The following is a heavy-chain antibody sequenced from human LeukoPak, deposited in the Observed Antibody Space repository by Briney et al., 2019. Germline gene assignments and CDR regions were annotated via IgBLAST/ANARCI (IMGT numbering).Heavy chain of an antibody. CDR2: ISYDGNNK. J-gene: IGHJ3*02. CDR1: GFSISTYG. Sequence: GGSLRLSCTASGFSISTYGMYWVRRAPGKGLELVAVISYDGNNKYYGDIVKGRFTIYRDNAKNSLYLQLNSLRAEDTAVYYCARVDASDAFDIWGQGTMVTVSS. D-gene: IGHD2-2*01. CDR3: ARVDASDAFDI. V-gene: IGHV3-33*07.